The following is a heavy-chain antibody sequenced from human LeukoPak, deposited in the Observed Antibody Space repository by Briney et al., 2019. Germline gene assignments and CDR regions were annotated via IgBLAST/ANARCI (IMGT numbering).Heavy chain of an antibody. D-gene: IGHD5-24*01. Sequence: GGSLRLSCAASGFTFSSYAMSWVRQAPGKGLEWVSAISGSGGSTYYADSVKGRFTISRDNSKNTLYLQMNSLRAEDTAVYYCAKDPSRDGYYYFPNWFDPWGQGTLVTVSS. J-gene: IGHJ5*02. CDR2: ISGSGGST. CDR3: AKDPSRDGYYYFPNWFDP. CDR1: GFTFSSYA. V-gene: IGHV3-23*01.